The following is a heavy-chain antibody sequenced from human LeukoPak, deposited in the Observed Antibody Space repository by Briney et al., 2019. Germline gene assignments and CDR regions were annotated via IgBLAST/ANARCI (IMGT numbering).Heavy chain of an antibody. J-gene: IGHJ4*02. V-gene: IGHV4-31*03. CDR3: ASITLARGLFRFLDY. CDR1: GGSISSGGYY. CDR2: IYYSGST. Sequence: PSETLSLTCTVSGGSISSGGYYWSWIRQHPGKGLEWIGYIYYSGSTYYNPSLKSRVTISVDTSKNQFSLKLSSVTAADTAVYYCASITLARGLFRFLDYWGQGTLVTVSS. D-gene: IGHD3-10*01.